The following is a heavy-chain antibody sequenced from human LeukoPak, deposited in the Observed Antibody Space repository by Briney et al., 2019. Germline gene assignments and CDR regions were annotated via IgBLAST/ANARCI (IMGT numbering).Heavy chain of an antibody. CDR2: ISGSGSIT. CDR1: GFTFSSYA. D-gene: IGHD4-17*01. CDR3: AKDLYGDYDNDY. Sequence: GGSPRLSCAASGFTFSSYAMSWVRQAPGKGLEWVSGISGSGSITYYADSVKGRFTISRDNSKNTLYLQMNSLRAEDTAVYYCAKDLYGDYDNDYWGQGTLVTVSS. V-gene: IGHV3-23*01. J-gene: IGHJ4*02.